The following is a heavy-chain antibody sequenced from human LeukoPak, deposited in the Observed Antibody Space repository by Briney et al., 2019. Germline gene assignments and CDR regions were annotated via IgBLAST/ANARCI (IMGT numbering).Heavy chain of an antibody. V-gene: IGHV4-4*07. CDR3: AREGDSSGWYPNWFDP. Sequence: SETLSLTCTVSGVSISSYYWSLIRQPAGKGLEWIGRIYTSGSTNYNPSLKSRVTISVDKSKNQFSPKLSSVTAADTAVYSCAREGDSSGWYPNWFDPWGQGTLVTVSS. CDR2: IYTSGST. J-gene: IGHJ5*02. D-gene: IGHD6-19*01. CDR1: GVSISSYY.